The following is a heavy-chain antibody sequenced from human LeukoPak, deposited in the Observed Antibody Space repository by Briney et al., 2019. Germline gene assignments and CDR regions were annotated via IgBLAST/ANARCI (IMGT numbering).Heavy chain of an antibody. CDR3: AKESGYSSSWRLSWFDP. Sequence: GGSLRLSCAASGFTFSSYAMHWVRQAPGKGLEWVSAISGSGGSTYYADSVKGRFTISRDNSKNTLYLQMNSLRAEDTAVYYCAKESGYSSSWRLSWFDPWGQGTLVTVSS. J-gene: IGHJ5*02. CDR2: ISGSGGST. CDR1: GFTFSSYA. V-gene: IGHV3-23*01. D-gene: IGHD6-13*01.